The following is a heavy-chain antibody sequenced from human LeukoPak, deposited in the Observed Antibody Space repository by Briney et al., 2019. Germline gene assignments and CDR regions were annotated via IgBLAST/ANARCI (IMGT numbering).Heavy chain of an antibody. Sequence: ASVKVSCKASGYTFTSYAMHWVRQAPGQGLEWMGWINAGNGNTKYSQKFQGRVTITRDTSASTAYMELSSLRSEDTAVYYCARGFGGYDYWEVLDYWGQGTLVTVSS. CDR3: ARGFGGYDYWEVLDY. CDR1: GYTFTSYA. J-gene: IGHJ4*02. D-gene: IGHD5-12*01. CDR2: INAGNGNT. V-gene: IGHV1-3*01.